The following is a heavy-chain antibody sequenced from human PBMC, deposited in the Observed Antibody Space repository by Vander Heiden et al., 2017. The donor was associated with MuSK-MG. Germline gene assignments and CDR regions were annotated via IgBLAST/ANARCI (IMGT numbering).Heavy chain of an antibody. CDR2: ISRSGGST. J-gene: IGHJ3*02. CDR3: AKDDRVILTGYFRDAFDI. CDR1: GFTFSSYA. D-gene: IGHD3-9*01. V-gene: IGHV3-23*01. Sequence: EVQLLESGGGLVQPGGSLRLSCAASGFTFSSYAMSWVRQAPGKGLEWVSAISRSGGSTYYADSVKGRFTISRDNSKNTLYLQMNSLRAEDTAVYYCAKDDRVILTGYFRDAFDIWGQGTMVTVSS.